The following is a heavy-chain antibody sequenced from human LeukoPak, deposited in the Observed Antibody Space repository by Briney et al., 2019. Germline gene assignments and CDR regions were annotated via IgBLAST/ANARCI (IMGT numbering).Heavy chain of an antibody. CDR2: XXXXAKDYTT. V-gene: IGHV3-72*01. D-gene: IGHD4-17*01. Sequence: GGSLRLSCATSGFTFSDHYMDWVRQAPGKGLXXXXXXXXXAKDYTTEYAASVKGRFTVSRDESMHSLYLQMNSLKTEDTAVYYCARGPTVTFNYHYGMDVWGQGTTVTVSS. J-gene: IGHJ6*02. CDR3: ARGPTVTFNYHYGMDV. CDR1: GFTFSDHY.